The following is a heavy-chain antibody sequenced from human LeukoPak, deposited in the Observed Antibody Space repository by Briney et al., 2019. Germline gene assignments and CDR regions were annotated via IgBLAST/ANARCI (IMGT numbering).Heavy chain of an antibody. Sequence: PSETLSLTCTLAGGSISSLYWSWIRHPPGKGLEWIGYIYTSGSPNYNPSLKSRVTISVATSKNQFSLKLSSGHAADTAVYYCARHRSGSLLFLHMDVWGKGTTVTVSS. J-gene: IGHJ6*03. D-gene: IGHD3-10*01. CDR3: ARHRSGSLLFLHMDV. CDR2: IYTSGSP. CDR1: GGSISSLY. V-gene: IGHV4-4*09.